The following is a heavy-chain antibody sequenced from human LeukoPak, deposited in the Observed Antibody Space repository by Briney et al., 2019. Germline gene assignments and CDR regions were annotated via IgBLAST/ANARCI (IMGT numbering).Heavy chain of an antibody. V-gene: IGHV3-74*01. CDR2: INGVGTTI. CDR3: ARDHGLDY. Sequence: GGSLRLSCAASGFTFINYWMHWVRQAPGKGLVWVSRINGVGTTISYADSVKGRFTISRDNAKNTLYLQMNSLRAEDTAVYYCARDHGLDYWGQGTLVTVSS. CDR1: GFTFINYW. J-gene: IGHJ4*02. D-gene: IGHD2-8*01.